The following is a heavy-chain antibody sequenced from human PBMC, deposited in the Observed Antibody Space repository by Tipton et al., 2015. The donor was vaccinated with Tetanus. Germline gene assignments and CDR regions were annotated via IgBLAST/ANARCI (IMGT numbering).Heavy chain of an antibody. D-gene: IGHD5-12*01. Sequence: QSGAEVKKSGESLKISCKGSGYSFTGSWIAWVRQMPGKGLEWMGIIYPGDSDTRYSPSFQGQVTISADKSITTAYLQWSSLKASDTAMYYCARQGGYSGYDGGFDYWGQGTLVTVSS. CDR2: IYPGDSDT. J-gene: IGHJ4*02. CDR3: ARQGGYSGYDGGFDY. CDR1: GYSFTGSW. V-gene: IGHV5-51*01.